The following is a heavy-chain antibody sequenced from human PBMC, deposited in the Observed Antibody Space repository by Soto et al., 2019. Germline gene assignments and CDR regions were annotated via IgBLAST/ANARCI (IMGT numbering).Heavy chain of an antibody. Sequence: SETLSLTCAVYGGSFSGYYWSWIRQPPGKGLEWIGEINHSGSTNYNPSLKSRVTISVDTSKNQFSLKLSSVTAADTAVYYCARGELRMNYYYYGMDVWGQGTTVTVSS. V-gene: IGHV4-34*01. J-gene: IGHJ6*02. D-gene: IGHD1-7*01. CDR3: ARGELRMNYYYYGMDV. CDR1: GGSFSGYY. CDR2: INHSGST.